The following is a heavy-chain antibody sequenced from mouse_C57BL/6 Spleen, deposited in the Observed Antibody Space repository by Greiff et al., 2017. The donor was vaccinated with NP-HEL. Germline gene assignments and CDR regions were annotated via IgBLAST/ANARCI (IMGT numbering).Heavy chain of an antibody. J-gene: IGHJ1*03. CDR1: GFTFSDYG. CDR2: ISSGSSTI. Sequence: EVKLMESGGGLVKPGGSLKLSCAASGFTFSDYGMHWVRQAPEQGLEWVAYISSGSSTIYYADTVKGRFTISRDNAKNTLFLQMTSLRSEDTAMYYWARTYYGSTSWYFDVWGTGTTVTVSS. CDR3: ARTYYGSTSWYFDV. V-gene: IGHV5-17*01. D-gene: IGHD1-1*01.